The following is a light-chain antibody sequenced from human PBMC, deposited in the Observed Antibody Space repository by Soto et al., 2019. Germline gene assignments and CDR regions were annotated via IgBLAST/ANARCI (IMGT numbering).Light chain of an antibody. CDR3: QSYDSSLSAYV. V-gene: IGLV1-40*01. CDR1: SSNIGAGYD. CDR2: DNT. J-gene: IGLJ1*01. Sequence: QPVLTQPPSVSGAPGQRVTISCTGSSSNIGAGYDLHWYQQLPGTAPKLLIYDNTNRPSGVPDRFSGSKSGTSASLAIAGLQAEDEADYYCQSYDSSLSAYVFGTGTKVTVL.